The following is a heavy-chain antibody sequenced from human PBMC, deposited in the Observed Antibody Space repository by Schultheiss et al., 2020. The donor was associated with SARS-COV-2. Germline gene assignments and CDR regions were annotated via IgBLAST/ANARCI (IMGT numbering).Heavy chain of an antibody. CDR3: TTESDFWSGYFPYGDY. D-gene: IGHD3-3*01. J-gene: IGHJ4*02. CDR1: GFTFSNAW. Sequence: GESLKISCAASGFTFSNAWMSWVRQAPGKGLEWVGRIKSKTDGGTTDYAAPAKGRFTISRDDSKNTLYLQMNSLKTEDTAVYYCTTESDFWSGYFPYGDYWGQGTLVTVSS. CDR2: IKSKTDGGTT. V-gene: IGHV3-15*01.